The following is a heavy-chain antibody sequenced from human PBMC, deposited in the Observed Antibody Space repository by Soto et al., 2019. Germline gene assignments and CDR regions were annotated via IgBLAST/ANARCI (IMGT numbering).Heavy chain of an antibody. Sequence: AGGSLRLSCAASGFTFSSYSMNWVRQAPGKGLEWLLFISISGGATYYADSVRGRFTVSRDYAKNSLYLQMNSLTDEDTAVYYCARDSLYAFDIWGQGTMVTVSS. CDR2: ISISGGAT. V-gene: IGHV3-48*02. J-gene: IGHJ3*02. CDR1: GFTFSSYS. CDR3: ARDSLYAFDI.